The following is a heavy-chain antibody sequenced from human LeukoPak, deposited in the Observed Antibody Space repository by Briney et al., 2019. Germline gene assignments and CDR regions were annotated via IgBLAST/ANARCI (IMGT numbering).Heavy chain of an antibody. CDR3: AGMPLWFGELPTYYFDY. Sequence: SETLSLTCTVSGGSISSYYWSWIRQPPGKGLEWIGYIYYSGSTNYNPSLKSRVTISVDTSKNQFSLKLSSVTAADTAVYYCAGMPLWFGELPTYYFDYWGQGTLVTVSS. D-gene: IGHD3-10*01. CDR2: IYYSGST. V-gene: IGHV4-59*08. CDR1: GGSISSYY. J-gene: IGHJ4*02.